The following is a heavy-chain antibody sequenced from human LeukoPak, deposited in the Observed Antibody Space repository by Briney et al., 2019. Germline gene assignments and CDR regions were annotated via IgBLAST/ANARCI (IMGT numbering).Heavy chain of an antibody. CDR2: ITHDGYKT. V-gene: IGHV3-48*02. Sequence: GGSLGLSCSASGFTFSSYVMNWVRQATGKELEWISYITHDGYKTYYADSVKGRFTISRDSAKNSLYLQMDSLRDEDTAVYYCARDFDWALDSWGQGTLVTVSS. J-gene: IGHJ4*02. CDR1: GFTFSSYV. D-gene: IGHD3-9*01. CDR3: ARDFDWALDS.